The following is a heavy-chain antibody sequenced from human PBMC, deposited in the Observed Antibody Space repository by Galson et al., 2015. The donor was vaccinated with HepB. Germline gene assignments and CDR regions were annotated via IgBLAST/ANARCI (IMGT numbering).Heavy chain of an antibody. CDR2: ISYDGSNK. CDR1: GFTFSSYA. D-gene: IGHD6-13*01. V-gene: IGHV3-30*04. Sequence: SLRLSCAASGFTFSSYAMHWVRQAPGKGLEWVAVISYDGSNKYYADSVKGRFTISRDNSKNTLYLQMNSLRAEDTAVYYCAKDLPGLAMGSSWPFDPWGQGTLVTVSS. CDR3: AKDLPGLAMGSSWPFDP. J-gene: IGHJ5*02.